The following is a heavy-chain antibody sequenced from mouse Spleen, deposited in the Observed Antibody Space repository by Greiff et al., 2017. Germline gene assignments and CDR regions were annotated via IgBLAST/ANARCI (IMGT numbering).Heavy chain of an antibody. CDR3: ARSYGSSPMDY. J-gene: IGHJ4*01. Sequence: QVQLQQSGPELVKPGASVKMSCKASGYTFTSYYIHWVKQRPGQGLEWIGWIYPGDGSTKYNEKFKGKTTLTADKSSSTAYMLLSSLTSEDSAIHFCARSYGSSPMDYWGQGTLVTVS. V-gene: IGHV1S56*01. CDR2: IYPGDGST. D-gene: IGHD1-1*01. CDR1: GYTFTSYY.